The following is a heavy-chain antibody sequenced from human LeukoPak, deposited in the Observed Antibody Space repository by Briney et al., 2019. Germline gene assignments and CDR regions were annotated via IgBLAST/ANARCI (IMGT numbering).Heavy chain of an antibody. Sequence: PSETLSLTCTVSGYSISSGYYWGWIRQPPGKGLEWIGSIYHSGDTYYNPSLKSRVTISVDTSKNQFSLNLSSVTAADTAVYYCARDSHWGVPFDYWGQGTLVTVSS. J-gene: IGHJ4*02. CDR1: GYSISSGYY. CDR3: ARDSHWGVPFDY. CDR2: IYHSGDT. V-gene: IGHV4-38-2*02. D-gene: IGHD7-27*01.